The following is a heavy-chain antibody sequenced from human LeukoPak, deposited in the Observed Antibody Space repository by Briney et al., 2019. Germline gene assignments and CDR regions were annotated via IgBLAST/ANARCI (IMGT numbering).Heavy chain of an antibody. Sequence: PSETLSLTCTVSGGSISSYYWSWIRQPAGKGLEWIGRIYTSGSTNYNPSLKSRVTMSVDTSKNQFSLKLSSVTAADTAVYYCARDDFWSGPNYYFKYWGQGTLVTVSS. D-gene: IGHD3-3*01. CDR1: GGSISSYY. CDR3: ARDDFWSGPNYYFKY. V-gene: IGHV4-4*07. CDR2: IYTSGST. J-gene: IGHJ4*02.